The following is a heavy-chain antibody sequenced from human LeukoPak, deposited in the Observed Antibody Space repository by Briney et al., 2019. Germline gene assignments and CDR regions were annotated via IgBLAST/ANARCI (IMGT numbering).Heavy chain of an antibody. CDR1: GGSIRNYY. V-gene: IGHV4-59*01. CDR3: ARVYYSSSYDYWYFDL. D-gene: IGHD6-13*01. Sequence: SETLSLTCTVSGGSIRNYYWSWIRQPPGKGLEWIGYIYYSGRTNYNPSLKSRVTISVDTSKNQFSLKLSSVTAADTAVNYCARVYYSSSYDYWYFDLWGRGTLVTVSS. J-gene: IGHJ2*01. CDR2: IYYSGRT.